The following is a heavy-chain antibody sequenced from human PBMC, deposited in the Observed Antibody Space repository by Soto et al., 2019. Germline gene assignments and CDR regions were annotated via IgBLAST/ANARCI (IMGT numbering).Heavy chain of an antibody. CDR3: AGDSNYGRFGYYYYMDV. J-gene: IGHJ6*03. Sequence: GGSLRLSCAASGFTVSSNYMSWVRQAPGKGLEWVSVIYSGGSTYYADSVKGRFTISRHNSKNKLYLQMNSLRAEDTAVYYCAGDSNYGRFGYYYYMDVWGKGTTVTVSS. V-gene: IGHV3-53*04. CDR1: GFTVSSNY. CDR2: IYSGGST. D-gene: IGHD4-4*01.